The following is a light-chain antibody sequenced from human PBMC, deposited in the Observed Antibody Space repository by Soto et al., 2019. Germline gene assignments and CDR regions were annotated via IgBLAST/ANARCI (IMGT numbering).Light chain of an antibody. CDR3: HQYYSYLSFT. V-gene: IGKV1-8*01. Sequence: AIRMTQSPSSFSASTGDRVTITCRASQGISSYLAWYQQKPGKAPKILIYAASTLQSGVTSRFSGSGSGTDFTLTISCLQSEDFATYYCHQYYSYLSFTFGPGTKVDIK. CDR2: AAS. CDR1: QGISSY. J-gene: IGKJ3*01.